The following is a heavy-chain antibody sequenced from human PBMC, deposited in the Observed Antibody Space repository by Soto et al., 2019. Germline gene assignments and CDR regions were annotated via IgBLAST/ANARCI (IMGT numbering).Heavy chain of an antibody. Sequence: PSETLSLTCAVYGGSFSGYYWSWIRQPPGKGLEWIGEINHSGSTNYNPSLKSRVTISVDTSKNQFSLKLSSVTAADTAVYYCARGLTRQNDYGDYFDYWGQGTLVTVSS. D-gene: IGHD4-17*01. CDR2: INHSGST. CDR3: ARGLTRQNDYGDYFDY. CDR1: GGSFSGYY. V-gene: IGHV4-34*01. J-gene: IGHJ4*02.